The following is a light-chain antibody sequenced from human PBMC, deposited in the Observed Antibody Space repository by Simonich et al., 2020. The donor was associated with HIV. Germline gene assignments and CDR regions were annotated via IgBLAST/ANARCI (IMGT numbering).Light chain of an antibody. V-gene: IGLV2-14*01. CDR3: TSHSSKSNVV. CDR1: SSDVGGYNY. J-gene: IGLJ2*01. Sequence: QSALTQPASVSGSPGQSITISCTGTSSDVGGYNYVSWYQQHPGKAPKLMIYDVNTRASGGSNRFSGSKSGNTASLTISGLQAEDEADYYCTSHSSKSNVVFGGGTKLTVL. CDR2: DVN.